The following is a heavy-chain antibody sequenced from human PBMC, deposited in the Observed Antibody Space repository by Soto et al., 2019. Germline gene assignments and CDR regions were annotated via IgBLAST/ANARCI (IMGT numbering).Heavy chain of an antibody. Sequence: EVQLVESGGGLIQPGGSLRLSCAASGFTVSSNYMSWVRQAPGKGLEWVSVIYSGGSTYYADSVKGRFTISRDNSKNTLYLKMNSLRAEDTAVYYCARDFVVIAADGTFYYYGMDVWGQGTTVTVSS. V-gene: IGHV3-53*01. CDR2: IYSGGST. CDR1: GFTVSSNY. D-gene: IGHD6-13*01. CDR3: ARDFVVIAADGTFYYYGMDV. J-gene: IGHJ6*02.